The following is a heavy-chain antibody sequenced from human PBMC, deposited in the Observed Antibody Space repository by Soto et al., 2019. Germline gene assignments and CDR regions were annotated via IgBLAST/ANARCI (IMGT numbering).Heavy chain of an antibody. CDR3: ARDGYCGGDCYSAAFDI. CDR2: IHYTGST. J-gene: IGHJ3*02. V-gene: IGHV4-31*03. CDR1: GGSISSGGFH. Sequence: SSETLSLTCTVSGGSISSGGFHWSWVRQHPGKGLEWIGHIHYTGSTYYNPSLKSRVTISVDTSKNQLSLKLSSVTAADTAVYYCARDGYCGGDCYSAAFDIWGQGTMVTVSS. D-gene: IGHD2-21*02.